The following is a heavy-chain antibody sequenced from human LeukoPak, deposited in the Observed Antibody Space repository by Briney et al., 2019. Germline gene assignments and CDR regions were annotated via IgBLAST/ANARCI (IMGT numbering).Heavy chain of an antibody. CDR3: AKDVSRGSGALGDY. Sequence: GGSLRLSCAASGFTFSSYAMSWVRQAPGKGLEWVAVISYDGSNKYYGDSVKGRFAISRGNSKNTLYLQMNSPRPEDTAVYYCAKDVSRGSGALGDYWGQGTLVTVSS. V-gene: IGHV3-30*18. D-gene: IGHD3-10*01. J-gene: IGHJ4*02. CDR2: ISYDGSNK. CDR1: GFTFSSYA.